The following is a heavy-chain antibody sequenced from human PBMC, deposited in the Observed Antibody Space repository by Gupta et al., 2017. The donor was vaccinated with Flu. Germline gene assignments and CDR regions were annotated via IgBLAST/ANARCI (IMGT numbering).Heavy chain of an antibody. CDR2: FNPRYGAT. Sequence: GGQAPGEGLVWMGGFNPRYGATHYAQTSQGRVTSTADKSASTPYLELSSLRVEDTAVYYCATRARGDVDVLGADNYTMDVWGQGTSVTVSS. D-gene: IGHD1-26*01. J-gene: IGHJ6*02. CDR3: ATRARGDVDVLGADNYTMDV. V-gene: IGHV1-69*06.